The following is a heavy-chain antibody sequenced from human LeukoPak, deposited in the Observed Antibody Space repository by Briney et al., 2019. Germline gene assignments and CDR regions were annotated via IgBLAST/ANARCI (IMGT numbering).Heavy chain of an antibody. D-gene: IGHD6-13*01. Sequence: PGGSLRLFCAASGFTFSSYSMNWVRQAPGKGLEWVSSISSSSSYIYYADSVEGRFTISRDNAKNSLYLQMNSLRAEDTAVYYCATRIAAAGSLDPWGQRTLVTVSS. CDR2: ISSSSSYI. V-gene: IGHV3-21*01. J-gene: IGHJ5*02. CDR3: ATRIAAAGSLDP. CDR1: GFTFSSYS.